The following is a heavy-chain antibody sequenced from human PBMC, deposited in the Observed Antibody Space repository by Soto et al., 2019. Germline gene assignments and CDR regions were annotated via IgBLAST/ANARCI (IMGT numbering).Heavy chain of an antibody. V-gene: IGHV3-23*01. CDR2: ISGSGGST. CDR3: AKDLSPYYYGSGTSGYFQH. D-gene: IGHD3-10*01. CDR1: GFTFSSYA. Sequence: GGSLRLSCAASGFTFSSYAMSWVRQAPGKGLEWVSAISGSGGSTYYADSVKGRFTISRDNSKKTLYLQMNSLRAEDTAVYYCAKDLSPYYYGSGTSGYFQHWGQGTLVTVSS. J-gene: IGHJ1*01.